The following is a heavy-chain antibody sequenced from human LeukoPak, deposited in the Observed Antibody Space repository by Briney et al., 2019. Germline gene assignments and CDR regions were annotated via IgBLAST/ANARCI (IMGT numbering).Heavy chain of an antibody. CDR2: IYYSGST. V-gene: IGHV4-39*01. J-gene: IGHJ6*03. Sequence: PSETLSLTCTVSGGSISSSSYYWGWIRQPPGEGLEWIGSIYYSGSTYYNPSLKSRVTISVDTSKNQFSLKLSSVTAADTAVYYCARHRSNPWELDSPNYYYYYYMDVWGKGTTVTISS. CDR3: ARHRSNPWELDSPNYYYYYYMDV. D-gene: IGHD1-26*01. CDR1: GGSISSSSYY.